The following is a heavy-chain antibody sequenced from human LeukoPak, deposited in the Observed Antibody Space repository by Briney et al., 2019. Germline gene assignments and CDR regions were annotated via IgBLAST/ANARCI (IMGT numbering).Heavy chain of an antibody. Sequence: SSETLSLTCTVSGGSISSGSHYWSWIRQPAGKGLEWIGRIYTSGSTNYNPSLKSRVTMSVDTSKNQFSLKLSSVTAADTAVYYCARDKQWLAKLHYFDYWGQGTLVTVSS. D-gene: IGHD6-19*01. CDR1: GGSISSGSHY. J-gene: IGHJ4*02. CDR3: ARDKQWLAKLHYFDY. CDR2: IYTSGST. V-gene: IGHV4-61*02.